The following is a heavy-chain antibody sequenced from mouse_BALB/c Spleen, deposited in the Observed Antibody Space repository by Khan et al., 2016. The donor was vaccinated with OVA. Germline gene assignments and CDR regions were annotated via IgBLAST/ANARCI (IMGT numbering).Heavy chain of an antibody. D-gene: IGHD1-3*01. CDR2: ISSGGDYT. CDR1: GFTFSSYS. CDR3: ADHLTWSIAY. J-gene: IGHJ3*01. V-gene: IGHV5-6*01. Sequence: EVELVESGGDLVKPGGSLKLSCAASGFTFSSYSMSWVRQTPDKRLEWVASISSGGDYTYYPDSVKGRFTISSDNATNTLYLQMSALKSEETAMYYCADHLTWSIAYWGQGTLVTVAA.